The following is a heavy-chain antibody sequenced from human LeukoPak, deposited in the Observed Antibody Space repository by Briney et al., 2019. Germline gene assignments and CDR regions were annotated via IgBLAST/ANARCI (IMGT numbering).Heavy chain of an antibody. Sequence: GGSLRLSCAASGFTFSDYGMHWVRQTPGKGLEWVAIISFDGSNKYYADSVKGRFTISRDNSKNTLYLQMNSLRAEDTAVYYCAKDQHYYDSSGYYYVNYFDYWGQGTLVTVSS. CDR1: GFTFSDYG. J-gene: IGHJ4*02. D-gene: IGHD3-22*01. CDR3: AKDQHYYDSSGYYYVNYFDY. CDR2: ISFDGSNK. V-gene: IGHV3-30*18.